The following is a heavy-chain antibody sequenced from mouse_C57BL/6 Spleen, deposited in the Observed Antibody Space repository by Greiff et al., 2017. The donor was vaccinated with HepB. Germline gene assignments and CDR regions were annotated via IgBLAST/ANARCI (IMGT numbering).Heavy chain of an antibody. Sequence: VQLQQPGAELVKPGASVKLSCKASGYTFTSYWMQWVKQRPGQGLEWIGEIDPSDSYTNYNQKFKGKATLTVDKSSSTAYMQLSSLTSEDSAVYYCARRIYGYARYFDVWGTGTTVTVSS. J-gene: IGHJ1*03. CDR2: IDPSDSYT. V-gene: IGHV1-50*01. D-gene: IGHD2-2*01. CDR3: ARRIYGYARYFDV. CDR1: GYTFTSYW.